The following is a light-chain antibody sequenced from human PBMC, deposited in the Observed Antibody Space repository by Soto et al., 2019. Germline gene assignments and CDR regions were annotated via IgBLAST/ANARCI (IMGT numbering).Light chain of an antibody. CDR3: QQRSNWPIT. CDR1: QSVSDY. CDR2: DAS. V-gene: IGKV3-11*01. J-gene: IGKJ5*01. Sequence: LTHFPTTQSLSPGERATLSCRASQSVSDYLAWYQQKPGQAPRLLIYDASNRATGIPPRFGGSGSGTDFTLTIISLEPEDFAVYYCQQRSNWPITCGHGTRL.